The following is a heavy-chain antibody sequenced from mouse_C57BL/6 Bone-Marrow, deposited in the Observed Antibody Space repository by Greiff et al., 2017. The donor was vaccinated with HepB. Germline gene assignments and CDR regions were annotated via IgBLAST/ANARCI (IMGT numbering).Heavy chain of an antibody. D-gene: IGHD2-14*01. Sequence: VKLQQSGAELVRPGTSVKMSCKASGYTFTNYWIGWAKQRPGHGLEWIGDIYPGGGYTNYNEKFKGKATLTADKSSSTAYMQFSSLTSEDSAIYYCARGYPYYAMDSWGQGTSVTVSS. CDR3: ARGYPYYAMDS. V-gene: IGHV1-63*01. J-gene: IGHJ4*01. CDR2: IYPGGGYT. CDR1: GYTFTNYW.